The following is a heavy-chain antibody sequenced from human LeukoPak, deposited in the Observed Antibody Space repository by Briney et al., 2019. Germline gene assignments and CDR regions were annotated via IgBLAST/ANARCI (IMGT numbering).Heavy chain of an antibody. Sequence: PGGSLRLSCAASGFPFDNYAMNWVRQAPGKGLEWVSSISESGDTTHYADSAKGRFTISRDNSQNTLFLQMNSLRAEDTALYYCAKQWVDCWGQGTLVTVSS. V-gene: IGHV3-23*01. D-gene: IGHD2-8*01. CDR1: GFPFDNYA. J-gene: IGHJ4*02. CDR2: ISESGDTT. CDR3: AKQWVDC.